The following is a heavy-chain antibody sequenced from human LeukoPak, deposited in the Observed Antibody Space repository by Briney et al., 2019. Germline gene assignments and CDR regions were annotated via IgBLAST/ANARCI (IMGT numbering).Heavy chain of an antibody. Sequence: GGSLRLSCAASGFTFSTYWMHWVRQAPGKGLVWVLRVNTAGSSTSYADSVKGRFTISRDNAKNTLYLQMNSLRAEDTGMYYCVGGMGGHFDYWGQGTLVTVSS. J-gene: IGHJ4*02. CDR2: VNTAGSST. V-gene: IGHV3-74*01. CDR1: GFTFSTYW. D-gene: IGHD3-16*01. CDR3: VGGMGGHFDY.